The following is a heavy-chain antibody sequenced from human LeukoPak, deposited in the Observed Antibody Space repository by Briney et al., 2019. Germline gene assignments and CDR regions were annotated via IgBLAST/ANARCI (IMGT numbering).Heavy chain of an antibody. Sequence: PSETPSLTCTASGVSISSYYWSWIRQPPGKGLEWIGYIYYSGSTNYNPSLKSRVTISVDTSKNQFSLKLSSVTAADTAVYYCARREPVVPAAAGYFDLWGRGTLVTVSS. CDR2: IYYSGST. CDR1: GVSISSYY. V-gene: IGHV4-59*01. J-gene: IGHJ2*01. D-gene: IGHD2-2*01. CDR3: ARREPVVPAAAGYFDL.